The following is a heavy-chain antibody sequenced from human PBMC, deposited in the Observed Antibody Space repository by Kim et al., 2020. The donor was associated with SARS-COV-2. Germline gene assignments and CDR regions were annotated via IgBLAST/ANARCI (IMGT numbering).Heavy chain of an antibody. CDR2: IIPIFGTA. CDR3: ARVAYYYVSGSSYYSYYRMDG. V-gene: IGHV1-69*13. CDR1: GGTFSSYA. D-gene: IGHD3-10*01. J-gene: IGHJ6*02. Sequence: SVKVSCKASGGTFSSYAISWVRQAPGQGLEWMGGIIPIFGTANYAQKFQGRVTITADESTSTAYMELSSLRSEDTAVYYCARVAYYYVSGSSYYSYYRMDGCGQGTTVTVS.